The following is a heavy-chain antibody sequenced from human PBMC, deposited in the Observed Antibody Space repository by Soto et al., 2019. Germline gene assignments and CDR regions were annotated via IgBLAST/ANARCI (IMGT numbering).Heavy chain of an antibody. V-gene: IGHV4-39*02. CDR3: ARDLNREQRGFDY. J-gene: IGHJ4*02. Sequence: SETLSLTCTVSDVSISGTRFYWGWIRQPPGKGLEWIGSVYYSGSTYYSPPLKSRVTISVDTSKNQFSLKLTSLTAADTAVYYCARDLNREQRGFDYRALRAPVTVSS. CDR1: DVSISGTRFY. D-gene: IGHD6-25*01. CDR2: VYYSGST.